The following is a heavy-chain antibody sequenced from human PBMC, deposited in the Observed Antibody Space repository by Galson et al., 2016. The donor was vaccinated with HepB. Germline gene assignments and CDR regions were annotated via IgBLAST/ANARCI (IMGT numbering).Heavy chain of an antibody. J-gene: IGHJ4*02. Sequence: SLRLSCAASGFAFSSHWMHWVRQDLGKGLVWVANIKEDGSEIYYADAVKGRFTISRDNSQNSLYLQMSSLRAEDTAVYFCARENIFWSRWHNYYFDFWGQGTLATVSS. CDR3: ARENIFWSRWHNYYFDF. V-gene: IGHV3-7*01. CDR1: GFAFSSHW. CDR2: IKEDGSEI. D-gene: IGHD3-3*01.